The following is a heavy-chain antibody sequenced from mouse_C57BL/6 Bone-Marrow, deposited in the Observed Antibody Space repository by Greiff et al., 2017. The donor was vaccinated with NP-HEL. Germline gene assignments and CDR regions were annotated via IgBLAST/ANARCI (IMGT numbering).Heavy chain of an antibody. J-gene: IGHJ2*01. CDR3: ARTTGTYFDY. Sequence: VQLQESGPELVKPGASVKISCKASGYAFSSSWMNWVKQRPGKGLEWIGRIYPGDGDTNYNGKFKGKATLTADKSSSTAYMQLSSLTAEDSAVYCCARTTGTYFDYWGQGTTLTVSS. CDR1: GYAFSSSW. D-gene: IGHD4-1*02. CDR2: IYPGDGDT. V-gene: IGHV1-82*01.